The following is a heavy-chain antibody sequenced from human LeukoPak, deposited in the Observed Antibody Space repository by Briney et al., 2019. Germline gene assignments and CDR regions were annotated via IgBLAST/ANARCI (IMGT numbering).Heavy chain of an antibody. CDR1: GGSFSGYY. V-gene: IGHV4-34*01. CDR3: ARGSGWYYFDY. J-gene: IGHJ4*02. CDR2: INHSGST. D-gene: IGHD6-19*01. Sequence: SETLSLTCAVYGGSFSGYYWSWIRQPPGKGLEWIGEINHSGSTNYNPSLKSRVTIPVDTSKNQFSLKLSSVTAADTAVYYCARGSGWYYFDYWGQGTLVTVSS.